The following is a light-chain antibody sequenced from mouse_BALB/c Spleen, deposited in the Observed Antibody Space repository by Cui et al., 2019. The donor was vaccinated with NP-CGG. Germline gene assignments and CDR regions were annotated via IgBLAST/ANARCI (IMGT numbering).Light chain of an antibody. V-gene: IGLV1*01. CDR2: GTN. J-gene: IGLJ1*01. CDR1: TGPVTTSNY. CDR3: ALWYSNHWV. Sequence: QPFVLQEPHLTTSPGETVTLTCRSSTGPVTTSNYANWVQEKPDHLFTGLIGGTNNRAPGVPARFSGSLIGDKAALTITGAQTEDEAIYFCALWYSNHWVFGGGTKLTVL.